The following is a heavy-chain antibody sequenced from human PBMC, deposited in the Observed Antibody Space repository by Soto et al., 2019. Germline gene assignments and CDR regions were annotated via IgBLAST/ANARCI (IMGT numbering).Heavy chain of an antibody. CDR1: GFTFDDYA. CDR3: AKAKGTSGSSYYYYYYYMDV. D-gene: IGHD3-10*01. V-gene: IGHV3-9*01. CDR2: ISWNSGSI. J-gene: IGHJ6*03. Sequence: GGSLRLSCAASGFTFDDYAMHWVRQAPGKGLEWVSGISWNSGSIGYADSVKGRFTISRGNAKNSLYLQMNSLRAEDTALYYCAKAKGTSGSSYYYYYYYMDVWGKGTTVTVSS.